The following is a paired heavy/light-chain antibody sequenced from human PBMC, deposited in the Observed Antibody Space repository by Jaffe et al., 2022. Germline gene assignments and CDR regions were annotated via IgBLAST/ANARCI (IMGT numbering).Heavy chain of an antibody. D-gene: IGHD3-16*02. J-gene: IGHJ3*01. V-gene: IGHV1-46*02. CDR2: IYPSAGTT. CDR1: GYSFNGNY. CDR3: TTDLVN. Sequence: QVQLVQSGAEVKEPGASVTVSCKASGYSFNGNYIHWVRQAPGQGLEWMGIIYPSAGTTTYAQKFQGRVTLTRDTSTSTFYMELSSLRSEDSALYYCTTDLVNWGQGTMVTVSS.
Light chain of an antibody. V-gene: IGLV1-51*02. CDR1: SSNIGSNF. CDR2: EDN. J-gene: IGLJ2*01. CDR3: GTWDSSLNAGV. Sequence: QSVLTQPPSVSAAPGQKVTISCSGSSSNIGSNFVTWYQHLPETVPKLLIYEDNKRPSGIPDRFSGSKSATSATLAITGLQTGDEADYYCGTWDSSLNAGVFGGGTKLTVL.